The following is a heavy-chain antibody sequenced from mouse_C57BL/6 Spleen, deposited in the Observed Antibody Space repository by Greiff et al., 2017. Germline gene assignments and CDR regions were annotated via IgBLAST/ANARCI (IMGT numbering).Heavy chain of an antibody. CDR3: ARGMITTVVAKAMDY. J-gene: IGHJ4*01. CDR2: ISDGGSYT. CDR1: GFTFSSYA. V-gene: IGHV5-4*01. Sequence: EVQLVESGGGLVKPGGSLKLSCAASGFTFSSYAMSWVRQTPEKRLEWVATISDGGSYTYYPDNVKGRFTISRDNAKNNLYLQMSHLKSEDTAMYYCARGMITTVVAKAMDYWGQGTSVTVSS. D-gene: IGHD1-1*01.